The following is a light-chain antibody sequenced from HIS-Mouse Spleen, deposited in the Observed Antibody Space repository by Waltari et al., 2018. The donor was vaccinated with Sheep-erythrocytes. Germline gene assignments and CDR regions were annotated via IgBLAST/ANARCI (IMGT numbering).Light chain of an antibody. J-gene: IGLJ3*02. CDR1: SSNTGSNT. V-gene: IGLV1-44*01. Sequence: QSVLTQPPSASGTPGQRVTISCSGSSSNTGSNTVNWYQQLPGPAPKFLIYSNNQRPSGVPDRFSGSKSGTSASLAISGLQSEDEADYYCAAWDDSLNGRVFGGGTKLTVL. CDR3: AAWDDSLNGRV. CDR2: SNN.